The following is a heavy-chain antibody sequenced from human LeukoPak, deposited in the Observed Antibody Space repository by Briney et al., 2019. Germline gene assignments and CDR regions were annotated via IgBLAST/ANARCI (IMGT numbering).Heavy chain of an antibody. CDR3: ARAAYDNSGYLTL. Sequence: GGSLRLSCAASGFTFSSYAMHWVRQAPGKGLEWVAVISYDGSNKYYADSVKGRFTISRDNSKNTLYLQMNSLRAEDTAVYYCARAAYDNSGYLTLWGQGTLVTVSS. J-gene: IGHJ4*02. V-gene: IGHV3-30*04. CDR1: GFTFSSYA. D-gene: IGHD3-22*01. CDR2: ISYDGSNK.